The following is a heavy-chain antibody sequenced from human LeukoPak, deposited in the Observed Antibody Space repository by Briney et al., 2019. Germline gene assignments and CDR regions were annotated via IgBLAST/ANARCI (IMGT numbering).Heavy chain of an antibody. CDR1: GGSFSGYY. J-gene: IGHJ4*02. Sequence: SETLSLTCAVYGGSFSGYYWSWIRQPPGKGLEWIGEINHSGSTNYNPSLKSRVTISVDTSKNQFSLKLSSVTAADTAVYYCARVLVPAAMGYSRRFDYWGQGTLVTVSS. CDR2: INHSGST. CDR3: ARVLVPAAMGYSRRFDY. V-gene: IGHV4-34*09. D-gene: IGHD2-2*01.